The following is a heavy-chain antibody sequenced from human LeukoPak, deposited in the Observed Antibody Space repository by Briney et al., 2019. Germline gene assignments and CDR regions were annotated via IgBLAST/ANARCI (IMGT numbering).Heavy chain of an antibody. J-gene: IGHJ4*02. Sequence: GGSLRLSCAGSGFTFSSHWIGWVHQAPGKGLEWVAHINQDGSQKYYVDSVEGRFAISRDNAKNSLYLQMNSLRAEDTAIYYCARWRSQLSEFDLWGQGTLATISS. V-gene: IGHV3-7*01. CDR1: GFTFSSHW. CDR2: INQDGSQK. CDR3: ARWRSQLSEFDL. D-gene: IGHD5-18*01.